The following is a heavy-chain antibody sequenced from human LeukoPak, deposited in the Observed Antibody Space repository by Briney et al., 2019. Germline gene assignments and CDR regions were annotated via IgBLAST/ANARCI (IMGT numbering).Heavy chain of an antibody. CDR3: ARGGRANGVYDAFDI. J-gene: IGHJ3*02. CDR2: ITWDGGNT. CDR1: GFSFDDYA. V-gene: IGHV3-43D*03. D-gene: IGHD2-8*01. Sequence: GGSLRLSCAASGFSFDDYAMHWVRQAPGKGLEWVSLITWDGGNTYYADSVKGRFTISRDNSKNSLYLQMNTLRAEDTALYYCARGGRANGVYDAFDIWGQGTIVTVSS.